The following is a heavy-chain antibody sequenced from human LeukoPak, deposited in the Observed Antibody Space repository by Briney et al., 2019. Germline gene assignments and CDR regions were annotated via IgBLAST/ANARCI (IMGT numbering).Heavy chain of an antibody. V-gene: IGHV3-74*01. CDR2: INLDGSNT. D-gene: IGHD4-17*01. CDR1: DFTLSSYF. CDR3: TSPLYGDYGLGFDY. J-gene: IGHJ4*02. Sequence: GGSLRLSCAASDFTLSSYFMHWVRQAPGKGLVWVSRINLDGSNTISADSVEGRFTISRDNAKNTLYLQMNSLKTEDTAVYYCTSPLYGDYGLGFDYWGQGTLVTVSS.